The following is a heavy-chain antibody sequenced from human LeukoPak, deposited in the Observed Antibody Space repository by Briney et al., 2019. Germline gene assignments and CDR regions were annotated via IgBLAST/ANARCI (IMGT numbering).Heavy chain of an antibody. CDR2: ISSSSSSL. Sequence: GGSLRPSCAASGFTFSTYTMSWVRQAPGKGLEWVSSISSSSSSLYYADSLKGRFTISRDNAKNSLYLQVNSLRVEDTAVYYCARAFGRCSGGSCYSNSWFDPWGQGTLVTVSS. CDR3: ARAFGRCSGGSCYSNSWFDP. V-gene: IGHV3-21*01. J-gene: IGHJ5*02. CDR1: GFTFSTYT. D-gene: IGHD2-15*01.